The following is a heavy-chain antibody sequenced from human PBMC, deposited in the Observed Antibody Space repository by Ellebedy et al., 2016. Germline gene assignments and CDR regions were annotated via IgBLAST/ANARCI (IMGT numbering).Heavy chain of an antibody. V-gene: IGHV1-46*01. D-gene: IGHD5-18*01. CDR2: INPSGGST. J-gene: IGHJ4*02. Sequence: ASVKVSCKASGYTFSSYYMHWVRQAPGQGLEWMGIINPSGGSTNYAQKFQGRVNMTRDTSTSTVYMELSSLRFDDTAVYYCARRNTAMELDYWGQGTLVTVSS. CDR3: ARRNTAMELDY. CDR1: GYTFSSYY.